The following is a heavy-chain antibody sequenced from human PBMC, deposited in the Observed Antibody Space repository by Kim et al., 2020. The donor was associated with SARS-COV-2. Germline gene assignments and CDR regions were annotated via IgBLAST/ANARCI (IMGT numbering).Heavy chain of an antibody. J-gene: IGHJ6*02. CDR3: AKGQEPSYYYGMDV. Sequence: GGSLRLSCAASGFTFSSYAMHWVRQAPGKGLEWVAVIWYDGSNKYYADSVKGRFTISRDNSKNTLYLQMNSLRAEDTAVYYCAKGQEPSYYYGMDVWGQGTTVTVSS. V-gene: IGHV3-33*06. CDR1: GFTFSSYA. CDR2: IWYDGSNK.